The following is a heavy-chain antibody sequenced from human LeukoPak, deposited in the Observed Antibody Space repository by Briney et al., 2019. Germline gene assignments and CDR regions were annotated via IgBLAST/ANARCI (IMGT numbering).Heavy chain of an antibody. CDR2: GDHTGGT. CDR3: AKNGQRGFSFDP. J-gene: IGHJ5*02. V-gene: IGHV4-34*01. D-gene: IGHD2-8*01. CDR1: GGSFPGYY. Sequence: SETLSLTCAVYGGSFPGYYWSWIRQPPGKGLEWIGEGDHTGGTKYNPSLKSRVTISADSSKNQFSLKWYSVTAADTGLYYCAKNGQRGFSFDPWGQGTLVIVAS.